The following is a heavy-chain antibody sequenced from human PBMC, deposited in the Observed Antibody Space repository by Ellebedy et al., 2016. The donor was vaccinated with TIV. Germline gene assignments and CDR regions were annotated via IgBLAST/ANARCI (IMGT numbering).Heavy chain of an antibody. CDR3: AKVVPAAEGVGNWFDP. D-gene: IGHD2-2*01. V-gene: IGHV3-30*18. CDR1: GFTFSSYG. J-gene: IGHJ5*02. Sequence: GGSLRLXXAASGFTFSSYGMHWVRQAPGKGLEWVAVISYDGSNKYYADSVKGRFTISRDNSKNTLYLQMNSLRAEDTAVYYCAKVVPAAEGVGNWFDPWGQGTLVTVSS. CDR2: ISYDGSNK.